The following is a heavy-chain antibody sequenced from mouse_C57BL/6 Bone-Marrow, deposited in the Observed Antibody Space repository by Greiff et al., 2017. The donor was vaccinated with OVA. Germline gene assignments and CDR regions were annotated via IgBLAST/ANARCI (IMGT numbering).Heavy chain of an antibody. CDR3: ARYTPPNFFDY. J-gene: IGHJ2*01. CDR1: GFTFTDYY. V-gene: IGHV7-3*01. Sequence: DVKLVESGGGLVQPGGSLSLSCAASGFTFTDYYMSWVRQPPGKALEWLGFIRNKANGYTTEYSASVKGRFTISRDNSQSILYLQMNALRAEDSATYYCARYTPPNFFDYWGQGTTLTVSS. CDR2: IRNKANGYTT.